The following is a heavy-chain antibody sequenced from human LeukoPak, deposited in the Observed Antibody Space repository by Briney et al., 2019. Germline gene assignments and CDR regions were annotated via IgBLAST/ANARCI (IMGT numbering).Heavy chain of an antibody. V-gene: IGHV4-38-2*02. CDR2: IYHSGST. CDR1: GYSISSGYY. Sequence: MTSETLSLTCTVSGYSISSGYYWGWIRQPPGKGLEWIGSIYHSGSTYYNPSLKSRVTISVDTSKNQFSLKLSSVTAADTAVYHCASADGAYYYGSGNYPSRYYMDVWGKGTTVTVSS. J-gene: IGHJ6*03. CDR3: ASADGAYYYGSGNYPSRYYMDV. D-gene: IGHD3-10*01.